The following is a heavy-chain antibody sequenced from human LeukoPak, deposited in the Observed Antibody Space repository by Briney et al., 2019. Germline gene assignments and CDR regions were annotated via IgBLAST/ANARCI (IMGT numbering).Heavy chain of an antibody. V-gene: IGHV4-30-2*01. Sequence: SETLSLTCAVSGGSISSGGYSWSWIRQPPGKGLEWIGYIYHSGSTYYNPSLKSRVTISLDRSKNQFSLKLSFVTAADTAVYYCARYYYGSGSYSNTFQHWGQGTLVIVSS. D-gene: IGHD3-10*01. CDR3: ARYYYGSGSYSNTFQH. CDR1: GGSISSGGYS. CDR2: IYHSGST. J-gene: IGHJ1*01.